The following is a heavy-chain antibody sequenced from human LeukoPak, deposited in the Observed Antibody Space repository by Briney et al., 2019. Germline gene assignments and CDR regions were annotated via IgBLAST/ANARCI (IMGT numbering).Heavy chain of an antibody. Sequence: GRSLRLSCAASGFTFDDYAMHWLRQAPGKGLEWVAGICWNKGNIGYADSVKGRFTISRDNAKNSLYLQMNSLRAEDTALYYCAKDIFRGGYDAFDIWGQGTMVTVSS. D-gene: IGHD1-26*01. CDR3: AKDIFRGGYDAFDI. V-gene: IGHV3-9*01. CDR1: GFTFDDYA. J-gene: IGHJ3*02. CDR2: ICWNKGNI.